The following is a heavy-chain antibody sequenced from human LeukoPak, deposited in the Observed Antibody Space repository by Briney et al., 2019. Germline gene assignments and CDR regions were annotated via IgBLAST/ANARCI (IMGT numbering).Heavy chain of an antibody. J-gene: IGHJ3*02. CDR1: GGSISSGSYY. V-gene: IGHV4-61*02. Sequence: TLSLTCTVSGGSISSGSYYWSWIRKPAGKGLEWIGRIYTSGSTNYNPSLKSRVTISVDTSKNQFSLKLSSVTAADTAVYYCARDPSDSSGYYYVEDAFDIWGQGTMVTVSS. CDR3: ARDPSDSSGYYYVEDAFDI. CDR2: IYTSGST. D-gene: IGHD3-22*01.